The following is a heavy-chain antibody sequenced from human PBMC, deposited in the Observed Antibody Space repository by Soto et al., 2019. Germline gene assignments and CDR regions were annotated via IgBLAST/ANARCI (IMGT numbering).Heavy chain of an antibody. CDR3: TTDGRDCSSTSCYYYYYYGMDV. CDR2: IKSKTDGGTT. CDR1: GFTFSNAW. J-gene: IGHJ6*02. D-gene: IGHD2-2*01. V-gene: IGHV3-15*01. Sequence: GGSLRLSCAASGFTFSNAWMSWVRQAPGKGLEWVGRIKSKTDGGTTDYAAPVKGRFTISRDDSKNTLYLQMNSLKTEDTAVYYCTTDGRDCSSTSCYYYYYYGMDVWGQGTTVTVSS.